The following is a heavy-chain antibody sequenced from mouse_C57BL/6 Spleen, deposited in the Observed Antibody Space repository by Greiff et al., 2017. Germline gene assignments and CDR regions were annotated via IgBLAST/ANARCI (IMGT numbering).Heavy chain of an antibody. V-gene: IGHV14-4*01. Sequence: EVQLQESGAELVRPGASVKLSCTASGFNIKDDYMHWVKQRPEQGLEWIGWIDPENGDTEYASKFQGKATITADTSSNTAYLQLSSLTSEDTAVYYCTTRGITTVVASDYWGQGTTLTVSS. CDR1: GFNIKDDY. J-gene: IGHJ2*01. D-gene: IGHD1-1*01. CDR2: IDPENGDT. CDR3: TTRGITTVVASDY.